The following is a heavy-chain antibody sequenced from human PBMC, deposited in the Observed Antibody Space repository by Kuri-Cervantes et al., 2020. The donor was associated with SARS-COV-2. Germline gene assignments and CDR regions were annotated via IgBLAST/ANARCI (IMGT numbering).Heavy chain of an antibody. V-gene: IGHV3-74*01. CDR1: GFTFSSHW. Sequence: GESLKISCAASGFTFSSHWIHWARQAPGKGLVWVSRINPDGSYTNNADSVKGRFTLSRDNAKKMLFLQMNSLRAEDTAVYYCVRDGDHWNFDYWGQGTLVTVSS. CDR3: VRDGDHWNFDY. J-gene: IGHJ4*02. D-gene: IGHD1-1*01. CDR2: INPDGSYT.